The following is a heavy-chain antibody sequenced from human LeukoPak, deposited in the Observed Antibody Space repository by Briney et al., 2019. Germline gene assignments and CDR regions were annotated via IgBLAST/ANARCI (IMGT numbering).Heavy chain of an antibody. Sequence: ASVKVSCKASGYTFTSYYMHWVRQAPGQGLEWMGWISAYSGNTNYAQKLQGRVTMTTDTSTSTAYMDLRSLRSDDTAVYYCAMVRGLVSWFDPWGQGTLVTVSS. CDR1: GYTFTSYY. V-gene: IGHV1-18*04. CDR3: AMVRGLVSWFDP. J-gene: IGHJ5*02. D-gene: IGHD3-10*01. CDR2: ISAYSGNT.